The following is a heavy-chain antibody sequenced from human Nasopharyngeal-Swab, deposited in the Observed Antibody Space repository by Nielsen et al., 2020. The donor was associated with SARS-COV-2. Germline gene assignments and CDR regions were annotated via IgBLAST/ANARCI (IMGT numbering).Heavy chain of an antibody. J-gene: IGHJ4*02. V-gene: IGHV3-23*01. CDR2: ISGSGGST. CDR3: AKVAITMIVVPNGGFDY. D-gene: IGHD3-22*01. CDR1: VFTFSSHA. Sequence: SLNTSCAASVFTFSSHAMSWVRQAPGKGLEWVSAISGSGGSTYYADSVKGRFTISRDNSKNTLYLQMNSLRAEDTAVYYCAKVAITMIVVPNGGFDYWGQGTLVTVSS.